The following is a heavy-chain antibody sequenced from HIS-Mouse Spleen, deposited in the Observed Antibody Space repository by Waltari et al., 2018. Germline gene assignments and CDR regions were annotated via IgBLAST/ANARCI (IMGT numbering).Heavy chain of an antibody. V-gene: IGHV1-2*02. CDR3: ARQRTRDYVAFDI. CDR1: GYTFTGYY. D-gene: IGHD4-17*01. CDR2: SNPNSGGT. J-gene: IGHJ3*02. Sequence: VQLVQSGAEVKKPGASVQVSCKASGYTFTGYYLHWLLPAPGQGLEWMGWSNPNSGGTNDAQKFQGRVTMTRDTSISTAYMELSRLRSDDTAVYYCARQRTRDYVAFDIWGQGTMVTVSS.